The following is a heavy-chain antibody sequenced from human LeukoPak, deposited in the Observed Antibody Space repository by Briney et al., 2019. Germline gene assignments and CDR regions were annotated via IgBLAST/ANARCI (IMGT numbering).Heavy chain of an antibody. V-gene: IGHV3-23*01. CDR3: SKDSRTGRPEYFQR. CDR2: SSGSGAST. J-gene: IGHJ1*01. D-gene: IGHD3/OR15-3a*01. Sequence: GGSLRLSCTASGFTFSSSAMSWVRQAPGKGLEWVSGSSGSGASTFYADSVKGRFTISRDNSKNTLYLQMNSLRVEDTAVYYCSKDSRTGRPEYFQRWGQGTLVTVSS. CDR1: GFTFSSSA.